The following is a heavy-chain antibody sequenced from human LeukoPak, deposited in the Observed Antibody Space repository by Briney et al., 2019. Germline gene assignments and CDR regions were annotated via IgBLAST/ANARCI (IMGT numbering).Heavy chain of an antibody. J-gene: IGHJ4*02. CDR1: GFSFSMSW. CDR3: TRDKAYSSFDL. D-gene: IGHD5-18*01. V-gene: IGHV3-7*01. Sequence: PGGSLRLSCAASGFSFSMSWMCWVLQAPGKGLEWVANIKEDGSRQNYVDSVKGRFTISRDNAKNSLFLQMNSLRAEDTAIYYCTRDKAYSSFDLWGQGTLVTVSS. CDR2: IKEDGSRQ.